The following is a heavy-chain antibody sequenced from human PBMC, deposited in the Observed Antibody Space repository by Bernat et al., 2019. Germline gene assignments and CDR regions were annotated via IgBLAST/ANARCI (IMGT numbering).Heavy chain of an antibody. CDR1: GFTFSSYS. V-gene: IGHV3-48*01. CDR3: AREYNYVWGSYRSYYFDY. J-gene: IGHJ4*02. CDR2: MSSSSTI. Sequence: EVQLVESGGGLVQPGGSLRLSCAAPGFTFSSYSMNWVRQAPGKGLEWVSYMSSSSTIYYADSVKGRFTISRDNAKNSLYLQMNSLRAEDTAVYYCAREYNYVWGSYRSYYFDYWGQGTLVTVSS. D-gene: IGHD3-16*02.